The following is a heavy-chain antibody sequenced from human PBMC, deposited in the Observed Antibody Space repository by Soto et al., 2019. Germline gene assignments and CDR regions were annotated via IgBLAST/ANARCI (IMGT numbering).Heavy chain of an antibody. CDR3: ARGNNWNVHYYYYMDV. V-gene: IGHV4-34*01. J-gene: IGHJ6*03. Sequence: SETLSLTCAVYGGSFSGYYWSWIRQPPGKGLEWIGEINHSGSTNYNPSLKSRVTISVDTSKNQFSLKLSSVTAADTAVYYCARGNNWNVHYYYYMDVWGKGTTVTVSS. CDR2: INHSGST. CDR1: GGSFSGYY. D-gene: IGHD1-1*01.